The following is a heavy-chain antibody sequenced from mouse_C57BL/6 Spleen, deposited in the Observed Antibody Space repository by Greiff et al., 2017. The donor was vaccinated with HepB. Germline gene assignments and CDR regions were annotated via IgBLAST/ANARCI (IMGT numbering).Heavy chain of an antibody. J-gene: IGHJ2*01. CDR1: GFNIKDYY. CDR2: IDPDDGDT. D-gene: IGHD2-2*01. CDR3: ARTEGGVTTMFDY. Sequence: VQLQQSGAELVKPGASVKLSCTASGFNIKDYYMHWVKQRTGQGLEWIGRIDPDDGDTKYAQKFQGKATITADTSSNTAYLQLSSLTSEDTAVYYCARTEGGVTTMFDYWGQGTTLTVSS. V-gene: IGHV14-2*01.